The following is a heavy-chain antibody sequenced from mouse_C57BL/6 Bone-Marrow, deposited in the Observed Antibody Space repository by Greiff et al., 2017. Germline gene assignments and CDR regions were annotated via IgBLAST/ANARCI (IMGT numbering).Heavy chain of an antibody. V-gene: IGHV14-3*01. J-gene: IGHJ3*01. D-gene: IGHD2-3*01. Sequence: EVQLQQSVAELVRPGASVKLSCTASGFNIKNTYMHWVKQRPEQGLEWIGRIDPANGNTKYAPKFQGKATITADTSSNTAYLQLRSLTSEDTAIYYCARGLYDGYYDWVWFAYWGQGTLVTVSA. CDR3: ARGLYDGYYDWVWFAY. CDR1: GFNIKNTY. CDR2: IDPANGNT.